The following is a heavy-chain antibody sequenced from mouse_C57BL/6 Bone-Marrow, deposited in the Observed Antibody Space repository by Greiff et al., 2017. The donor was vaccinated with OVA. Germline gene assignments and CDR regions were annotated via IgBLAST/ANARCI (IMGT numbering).Heavy chain of an antibody. Sequence: EVQLVESGGGLVKPGGSLKLSCAASGFTFSSYAMSWVRQTPEKRLEWVATISDGGSYTYYPDNVKGRFTISRDNAKNNLYLQMSHLKSEDTAMYYCARVSTMFTNWVFDYWGQGTTLTVSS. CDR2: ISDGGSYT. CDR3: ARVSTMFTNWVFDY. CDR1: GFTFSSYA. J-gene: IGHJ2*01. V-gene: IGHV5-4*01. D-gene: IGHD2-2*01.